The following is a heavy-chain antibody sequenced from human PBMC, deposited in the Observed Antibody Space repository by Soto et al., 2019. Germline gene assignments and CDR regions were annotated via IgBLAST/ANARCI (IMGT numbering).Heavy chain of an antibody. CDR1: GFTFSSYA. J-gene: IGHJ3*02. Sequence: GGSLRLSCAASGFTFSSYAMSWVRQAPGKGLEWVGRIKSKTDGGTTDYAAPVKGRFIISRDDSKNTLYLQMNSLKTEDTAVYYCTTDPYPYQTRINAFDIWGQGTMVTVSS. D-gene: IGHD2-2*01. CDR3: TTDPYPYQTRINAFDI. CDR2: IKSKTDGGTT. V-gene: IGHV3-15*01.